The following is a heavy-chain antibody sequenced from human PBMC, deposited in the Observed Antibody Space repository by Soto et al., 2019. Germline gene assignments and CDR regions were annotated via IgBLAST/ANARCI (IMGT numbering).Heavy chain of an antibody. V-gene: IGHV1-3*01. J-gene: IGHJ3*02. CDR2: INAGNGNT. CDR1: GYTFTSYA. D-gene: IGHD5-18*01. Sequence: VASVKVSCKASGYTFTSYATHWVRQAPGQRLEWMGWINAGNGNTKYSQKFQGRVTITRDTSASTAYMELSSLRSEDTAVYYCARFNGYSYDAFDIWGQGTMVTVSS. CDR3: ARFNGYSYDAFDI.